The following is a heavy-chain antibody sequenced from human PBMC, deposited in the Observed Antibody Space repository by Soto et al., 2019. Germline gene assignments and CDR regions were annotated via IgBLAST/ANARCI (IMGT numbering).Heavy chain of an antibody. Sequence: QTLALTCAISGDSVSSNRAAWDGIRQSPSRGLEWLGRTYYRSTWYNDYAVSVKSRITINPDTSKNQFSLQLNSVTPEATAVSYCARDRGWYTHFGYWGKGTMVTVSS. J-gene: IGHJ4*02. CDR3: ARDRGWYTHFGY. CDR1: GDSVSSNRAA. CDR2: TYYRSTWYN. V-gene: IGHV6-1*01. D-gene: IGHD6-19*01.